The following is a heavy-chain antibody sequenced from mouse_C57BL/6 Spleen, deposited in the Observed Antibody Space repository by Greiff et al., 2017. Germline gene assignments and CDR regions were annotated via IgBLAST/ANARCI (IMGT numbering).Heavy chain of an antibody. CDR3: ARGRYYSYYSWFAY. J-gene: IGHJ3*01. D-gene: IGHD2-12*01. CDR1: GYTFTDHT. Sequence: QVQLQQSDAELVKPGASVKISCKVSGYTFTDHTIHWMKQRPEQGLEWIGYIYPRDGSTKYNEKFKGKATLTVDKSSSTAYMQLNSRTSEDSADYCCARGRYYSYYSWFAYWGQGTLVTVSA. CDR2: IYPRDGST. V-gene: IGHV1-78*01.